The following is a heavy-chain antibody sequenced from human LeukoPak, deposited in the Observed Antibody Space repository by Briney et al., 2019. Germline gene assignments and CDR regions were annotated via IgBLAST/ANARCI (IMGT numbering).Heavy chain of an antibody. Sequence: SETLSLTCTVSGGSISSSYWSWIRQPPGKGLEWIGYIYYSGSTNYNPSLKSRVTISVDTSKNQFSLKLSSVTAADTAVYYCARRYSSSWYSYFDYWGQGTLVTVSS. V-gene: IGHV4-59*08. CDR3: ARRYSSSWYSYFDY. CDR2: IYYSGST. CDR1: GGSISSSY. J-gene: IGHJ4*02. D-gene: IGHD6-13*01.